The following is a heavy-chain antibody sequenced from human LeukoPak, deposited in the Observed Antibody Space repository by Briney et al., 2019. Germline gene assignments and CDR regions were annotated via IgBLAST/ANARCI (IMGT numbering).Heavy chain of an antibody. J-gene: IGHJ4*02. CDR2: IYPGDSDT. D-gene: IGHD3-10*01. Sequence: PGESLKISCKGSGYSFTSYWIGWVRQMLGKGLVWMGIIYPGDSDTRYSPSLQGQVTISADKSISTAYLQWSSLKASDTAMYYCARPIYYGSGSYYPGFDYWGQGTLVTVSS. V-gene: IGHV5-51*01. CDR3: ARPIYYGSGSYYPGFDY. CDR1: GYSFTSYW.